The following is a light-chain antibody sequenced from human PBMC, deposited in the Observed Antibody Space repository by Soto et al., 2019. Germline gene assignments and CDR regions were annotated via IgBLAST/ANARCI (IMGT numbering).Light chain of an antibody. V-gene: IGKV1-5*01. CDR1: ESIDNW. J-gene: IGKJ1*01. Sequence: EIQMTQAPSPLSASVGDTVTISCRASESIDNWLAWYQQKPGKAPKLLIFAASTLVRGVPSRFSGRGSGTEFTLTISSLQADDYATFYCQQYHTDWTLRQGTKVDIK. CDR3: QQYHTDWT. CDR2: AAS.